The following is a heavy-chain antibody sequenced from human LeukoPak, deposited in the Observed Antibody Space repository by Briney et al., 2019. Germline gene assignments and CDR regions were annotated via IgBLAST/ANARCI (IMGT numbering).Heavy chain of an antibody. CDR3: AKLTYYGGNSGVDY. CDR1: GDSISNYY. J-gene: IGHJ4*02. V-gene: IGHV4-59*01. Sequence: SETLSLTCTVSGDSISNYYWSWIRQPPGKGLEWIGYIYHTGSTTYNPSLKSRVTISLDTSKNHYSLKPSSVTAADTAVYYCAKLTYYGGNSGVDYWGQGTLVTVSS. CDR2: IYHTGST. D-gene: IGHD4-23*01.